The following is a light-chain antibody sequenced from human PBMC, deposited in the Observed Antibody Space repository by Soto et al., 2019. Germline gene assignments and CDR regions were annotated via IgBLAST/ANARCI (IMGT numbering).Light chain of an antibody. CDR1: QSVFYSSNNKNY. Sequence: DIVMTQSPDSLAVSLGERATINCKSSQSVFYSSNNKNYLAWYQQKPGQPPKLLIYWASTRESGVPDRFSGSGSGTDFPLTISSLQAEDVAVYYCQQYYTTPTFGQGTKLEIK. CDR2: WAS. CDR3: QQYYTTPT. J-gene: IGKJ2*01. V-gene: IGKV4-1*01.